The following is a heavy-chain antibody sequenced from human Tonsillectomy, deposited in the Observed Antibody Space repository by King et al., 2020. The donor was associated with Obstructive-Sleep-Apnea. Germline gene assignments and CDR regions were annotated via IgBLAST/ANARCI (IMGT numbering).Heavy chain of an antibody. D-gene: IGHD4-23*01. J-gene: IGHJ4*02. CDR2: IYYSGST. CDR3: ARDLRWTTFLLYYYFDY. CDR1: GCSISSSSYY. V-gene: IGHV4-39*07. Sequence: QLQESGPGLVKPSETLSLTCTVSGCSISSSSYYWGWIRQPPGKGLEWIGSIYYSGSTYYNPSLKSRVTISVDTSKNQFSLKLSSVTAADTAVYYCARDLRWTTFLLYYYFDYWGQGTLVTVSS.